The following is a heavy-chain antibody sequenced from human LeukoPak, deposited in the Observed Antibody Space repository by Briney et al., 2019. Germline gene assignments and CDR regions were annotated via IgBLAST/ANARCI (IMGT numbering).Heavy chain of an antibody. CDR3: AIHNPLTLVGTKKSRGRLDY. D-gene: IGHD2-21*01. V-gene: IGHV3-48*03. J-gene: IGHJ4*02. CDR2: ISSSGSTI. Sequence: GGSLRLSCAASGFTFSDYEMNWVRQAPGKGLEWVSYISSSGSTIYYADSVKGRFTISRDNAKNSLYLQMNSLRAEDTAVYYCAIHNPLTLVGTKKSRGRLDYWGQGTLVTVSS. CDR1: GFTFSDYE.